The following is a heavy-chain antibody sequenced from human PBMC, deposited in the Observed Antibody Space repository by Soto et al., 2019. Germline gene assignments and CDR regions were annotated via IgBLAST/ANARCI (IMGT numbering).Heavy chain of an antibody. V-gene: IGHV1-18*01. CDR1: GYTFTTYG. CDR3: ARLRAPWGDFWSGYHTSGLLDY. Sequence: QGQLVQSGAEVKKPGASVKVSCKASGYTFTTYGISWVRQAPGQGLEWMGWISAYNGNTNYAQRLQGRLTMTTDTSTSTAYMELRSLRSDDTAVYYCARLRAPWGDFWSGYHTSGLLDYWVQGTLVTVSS. D-gene: IGHD3-3*01. J-gene: IGHJ4*02. CDR2: ISAYNGNT.